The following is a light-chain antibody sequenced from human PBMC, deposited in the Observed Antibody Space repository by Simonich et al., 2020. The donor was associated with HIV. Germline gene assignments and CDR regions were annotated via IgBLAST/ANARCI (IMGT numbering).Light chain of an antibody. CDR3: QQYRKWWT. J-gene: IGKJ1*01. CDR2: GAF. Sequence: EIVMTQSPATLSVSPGERATLSCRASQSVSSNLAWYQQKPGQAPRLLIYGAFTRATGIPARFSGSGSGTEFTLTISSLQSEDFAIYYCQQYRKWWTFGQGTKVEIK. CDR1: QSVSSN. V-gene: IGKV3-15*01.